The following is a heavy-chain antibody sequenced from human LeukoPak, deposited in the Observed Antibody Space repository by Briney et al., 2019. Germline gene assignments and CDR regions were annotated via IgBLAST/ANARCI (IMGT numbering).Heavy chain of an antibody. CDR1: GVSISSGHW. CDR2: IYHSGST. V-gene: IGHV4-4*02. Sequence: PSGTLSLTCAVSGVSISSGHWWSWVRQPPGKGLEWIGEIYHSGSTNYHASLKSRVTISVDTSKNQFSLKLNSVTVADTAVYYCVASIALAGWGGFDVWGQGRMVTVSS. D-gene: IGHD6-13*01. J-gene: IGHJ3*01. CDR3: VASIALAGWGGFDV.